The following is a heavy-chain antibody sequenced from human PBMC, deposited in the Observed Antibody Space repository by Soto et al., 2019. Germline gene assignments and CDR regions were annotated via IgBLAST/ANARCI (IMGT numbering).Heavy chain of an antibody. J-gene: IGHJ4*02. CDR3: VGGLYFFDY. D-gene: IGHD3-10*01. Sequence: QVQLVESGGGVVQPGRSLRLSCAASGFPFSSYGMHWVREAPGKGLEWVAVISYDGSNKYYADSVKGRFTISRDNSASTLYLQMNSLRPEDTVLYYCVGGLYFFDYRGQGTLVTVSP. CDR2: ISYDGSNK. V-gene: IGHV3-30*03. CDR1: GFPFSSYG.